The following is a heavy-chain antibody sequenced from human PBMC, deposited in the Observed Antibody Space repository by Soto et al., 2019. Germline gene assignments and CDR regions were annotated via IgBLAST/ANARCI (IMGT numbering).Heavy chain of an antibody. CDR3: ARDRGAYSSSWYILGGMDV. J-gene: IGHJ6*02. D-gene: IGHD6-13*01. Sequence: GGSLRLSCAASGFTFSSYSMNWVRQAPGKGLEWVSSISSSSSYIYYADSVKGRFTISRDNAKNSLYLQMNSLRAEDTAVYYCARDRGAYSSSWYILGGMDVWGQGTTVTVSS. CDR1: GFTFSSYS. V-gene: IGHV3-21*01. CDR2: ISSSSSYI.